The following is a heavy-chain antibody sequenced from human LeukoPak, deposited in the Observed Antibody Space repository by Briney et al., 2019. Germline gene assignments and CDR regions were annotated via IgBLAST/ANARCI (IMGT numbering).Heavy chain of an antibody. CDR1: GFTFSSYW. CDR2: IKQDGSEK. Sequence: GGSLRLSCAASGFTFSSYWMSWVRQAPGKGLEWVANIKQDGSEKYYVDSVKGRFTISRDNAKNSLYLQMNSLRAEDTAVYYCARKDGYYYDSSGYYRFGYWGQGTLVTVSS. J-gene: IGHJ4*02. CDR3: ARKDGYYYDSSGYYRFGY. V-gene: IGHV3-7*01. D-gene: IGHD3-22*01.